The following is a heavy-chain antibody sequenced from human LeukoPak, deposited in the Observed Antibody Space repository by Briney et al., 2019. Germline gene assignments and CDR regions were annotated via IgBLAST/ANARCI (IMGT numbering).Heavy chain of an antibody. V-gene: IGHV3-30-3*01. D-gene: IGHD2-15*01. Sequence: GGSLRLSCAASGFTFSSYAMHWVRQAPGKGLEWVAVISYDGSNKYYADSVKGRFTISRDNSKNTLYLQMNSLRAEDTAVYYCASEGYCSRGSCPLIDYWGQGTLVTVSS. CDR1: GFTFSSYA. J-gene: IGHJ4*02. CDR3: ASEGYCSRGSCPLIDY. CDR2: ISYDGSNK.